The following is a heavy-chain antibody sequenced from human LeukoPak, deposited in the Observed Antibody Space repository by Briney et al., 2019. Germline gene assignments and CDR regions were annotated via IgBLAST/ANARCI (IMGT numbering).Heavy chain of an antibody. J-gene: IGHJ3*02. CDR2: INLNSGCR. CDR1: RYTVTAYY. D-gene: IGHD6-13*01. V-gene: IGHV1-2*02. CDR3: AGGYSNDALDI. Sequence: VKPSCSPSRYTVTAYYITWGRESPRHRVKGMGWINLNSGCRNYAQKFQGRVTMTRDTSISTAYVELSRLRSDNTAVYYCAGGYSNDALDIWGQGTMVNGS.